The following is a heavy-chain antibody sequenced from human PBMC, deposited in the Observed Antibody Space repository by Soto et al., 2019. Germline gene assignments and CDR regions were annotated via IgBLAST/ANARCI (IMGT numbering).Heavy chain of an antibody. D-gene: IGHD6-13*01. Sequence: GGSLRLSCAASGFTFSSYGLHWVRQAPGKGLEWVAIISYDGSNKYYADSVKGRFTISRDNSKNTLYLQMSSLRADDTAVYYCAKAPFYSSSSVDYWGQGTLVTVPQ. CDR2: ISYDGSNK. CDR3: AKAPFYSSSSVDY. CDR1: GFTFSSYG. V-gene: IGHV3-30*18. J-gene: IGHJ4*02.